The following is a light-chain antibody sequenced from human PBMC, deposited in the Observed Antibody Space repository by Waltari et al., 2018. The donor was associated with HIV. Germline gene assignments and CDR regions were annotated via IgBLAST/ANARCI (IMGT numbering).Light chain of an antibody. CDR1: TSNIGNNS. V-gene: IGLV1-47*01. J-gene: IGLJ3*02. Sequence: QSVLTQPPSASGTTGQRVTISCSGNTSNIGNNSVSWYHQVAGTAPKLLIYTNNQRPSGVPDRFSGSKSAATASLAISGLRSEDEGDYYCAAWDDSLSGVVFGGGTKLTVL. CDR3: AAWDDSLSGVV. CDR2: TNN.